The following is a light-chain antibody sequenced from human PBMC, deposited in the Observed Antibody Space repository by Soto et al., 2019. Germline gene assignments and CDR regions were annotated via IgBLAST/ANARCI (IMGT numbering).Light chain of an antibody. Sequence: EIVLTQSPATLSLSPGERATLSCRASQSVSNHLGWYQQKPGQPPRLLIYDASNRATAIPARFSGSGSGTDFTLSSSSLEPEDFAVSYCQKGGAFGHGKRLEIK. CDR2: DAS. CDR1: QSVSNH. CDR3: QKGGA. V-gene: IGKV3-11*01. J-gene: IGKJ5*01.